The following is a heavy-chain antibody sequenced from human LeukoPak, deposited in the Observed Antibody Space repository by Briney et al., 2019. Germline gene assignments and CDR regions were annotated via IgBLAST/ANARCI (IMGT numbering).Heavy chain of an antibody. CDR2: ISNSGSST. CDR3: AKDPPRSRAIVDAFDI. CDR1: GFTFSNYA. Sequence: PGGSLRLSCAASGFTFSNYAMIWVRQAPGKGLEWVSVISNSGSSTDYADSVKGRFTISRDNSKNTLYQQMNSLRAEDTAVYYCAKDPPRSRAIVDAFDIWGQGTLVTVSS. D-gene: IGHD3-22*01. J-gene: IGHJ3*02. V-gene: IGHV3-23*01.